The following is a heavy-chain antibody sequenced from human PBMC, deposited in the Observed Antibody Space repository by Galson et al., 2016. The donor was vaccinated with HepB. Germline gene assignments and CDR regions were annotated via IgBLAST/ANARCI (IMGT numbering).Heavy chain of an antibody. CDR3: ARHSGYRGYDRSIDF. J-gene: IGHJ4*02. Sequence: QSGAEVKKPGESLKISCKASEHNFTDYWVGWVRQMPGKGLEWMGIIYLGDYDTRYSPSFEGQVTISADKSISTAYLQWSSLKASDTAMYYCARHSGYRGYDRSIDFWGQGTLVTVTS. V-gene: IGHV5-51*01. CDR2: IYLGDYDT. CDR1: EHNFTDYW. D-gene: IGHD5-12*01.